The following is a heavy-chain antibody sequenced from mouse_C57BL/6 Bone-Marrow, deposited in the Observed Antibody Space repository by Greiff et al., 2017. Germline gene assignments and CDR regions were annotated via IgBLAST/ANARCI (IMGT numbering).Heavy chain of an antibody. CDR1: GYTFTSYG. CDR3: ARWGYYGSSLGFAY. D-gene: IGHD1-1*01. J-gene: IGHJ3*01. CDR2: IYPRSGNP. V-gene: IGHV1-81*01. Sequence: QVQLKQSGAELARPGASVKLSCKASGYTFTSYGISWVKQRTGQGLEWIGEIYPRSGNPYYNEKFKGKATLTADKSSSTAYMELRSLTSEDSAVYFCARWGYYGSSLGFAYWGQGTLVTVSA.